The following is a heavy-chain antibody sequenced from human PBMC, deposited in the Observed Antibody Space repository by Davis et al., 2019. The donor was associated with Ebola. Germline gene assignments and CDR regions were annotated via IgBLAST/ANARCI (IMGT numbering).Heavy chain of an antibody. D-gene: IGHD6-6*01. CDR3: AKVPYSIAARNWFDP. V-gene: IGHV3-7*03. J-gene: IGHJ5*02. CDR2: IKQDGSEK. Sequence: GGSLRLSCAASGFTFSSYWMSWVRQAPGKGLEWVANIKQDGSEKYYVDSVKGRFTISRDNAKNSLYLQMNSLRAEDTAVYYCAKVPYSIAARNWFDPWGQGTLVTVSS. CDR1: GFTFSSYW.